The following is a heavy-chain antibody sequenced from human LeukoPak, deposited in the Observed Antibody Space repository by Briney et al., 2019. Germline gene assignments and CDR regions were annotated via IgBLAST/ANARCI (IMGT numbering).Heavy chain of an antibody. J-gene: IGHJ4*01. V-gene: IGHV3-23*01. CDR1: GFTFSSYA. CDR3: PKDRYFDWLLPMGGFDY. Sequence: PGGSLRLSCAASGFTFSSYAMSWVRQAPGKGLEWVAAISGSGGSTYYADSVKGRFTIARDNSKNTLYLQMNSLRAEDTAVYYCPKDRYFDWLLPMGGFDYWGQGTLVTVSS. CDR2: ISGSGGST. D-gene: IGHD3-9*01.